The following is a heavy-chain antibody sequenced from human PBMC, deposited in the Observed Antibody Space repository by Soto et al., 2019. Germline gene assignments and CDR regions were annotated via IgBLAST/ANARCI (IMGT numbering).Heavy chain of an antibody. CDR3: ARRGPGYSYGYDAGYYGMDV. D-gene: IGHD5-18*01. J-gene: IGHJ6*02. V-gene: IGHV5-10-1*01. CDR1: GYSFTSYW. Sequence: GESLKISCKGSGYSFTSYWISWVRQMPGKGLEWMGRIDPSDSYTNYSPSFQGHVTISADKSISTAYLQWSSLKASDTAMYYCARRGPGYSYGYDAGYYGMDVWGQGTTVTVS. CDR2: IDPSDSYT.